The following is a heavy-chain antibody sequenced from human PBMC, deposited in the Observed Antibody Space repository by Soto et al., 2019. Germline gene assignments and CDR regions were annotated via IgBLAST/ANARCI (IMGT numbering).Heavy chain of an antibody. J-gene: IGHJ4*02. CDR3: ASGGSSLNFDS. CDR2: INSDGSST. D-gene: IGHD6-6*01. CDR1: GFTFRSYW. V-gene: IGHV3-74*01. Sequence: GGSLRLSCTASGFTFRSYWMQWVRQAPGKGLVWVSWINSDGSSTSYADSVKGRFTISRDNAKNTLYLQMNSLRAEDTAVYYCASGGSSLNFDSWGQGTLVTVSS.